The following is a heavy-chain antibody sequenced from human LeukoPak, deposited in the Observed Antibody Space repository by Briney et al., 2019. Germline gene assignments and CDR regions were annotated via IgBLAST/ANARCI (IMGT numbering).Heavy chain of an antibody. Sequence: GGSLRLSCAASGFTFNTYAMNWVRQAPGKGLEWVSSVSGNAGRTYYADSVKGRFTISRDNSKNTLSLQMNSLRADDTAVYYCARDGEPRYWGSGYYYGMDVWGQGTTVTVSS. CDR2: VSGNAGRT. D-gene: IGHD3-10*01. CDR1: GFTFNTYA. V-gene: IGHV3-23*01. CDR3: ARDGEPRYWGSGYYYGMDV. J-gene: IGHJ6*02.